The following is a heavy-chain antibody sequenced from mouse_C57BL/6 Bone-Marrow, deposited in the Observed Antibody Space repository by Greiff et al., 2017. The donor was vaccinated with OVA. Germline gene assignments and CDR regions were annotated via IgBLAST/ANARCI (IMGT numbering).Heavy chain of an antibody. J-gene: IGHJ2*01. D-gene: IGHD2-4*01. CDR2: INPYNGDT. Sequence: LVESGPELVKPGDSVKISCKASGYSFTGYFMNWVMQSHGKSLEWIGRINPYNGDTFYNQKFKGKATLTVDKSSSTAHMELRSLTSEDSAVYYCARSRPYDYDCFDYWGQGTTLTVSS. CDR3: ARSRPYDYDCFDY. V-gene: IGHV1-20*01. CDR1: GYSFTGYF.